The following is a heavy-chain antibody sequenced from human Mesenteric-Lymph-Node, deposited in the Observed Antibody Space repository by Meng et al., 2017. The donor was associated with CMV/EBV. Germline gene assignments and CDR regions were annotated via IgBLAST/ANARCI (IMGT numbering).Heavy chain of an antibody. V-gene: IGHV4-34*01. CDR1: GASFSDHF. CDR3: ARGRIVVVAPSTAWFDP. Sequence: YGASFSDHFWSWIRQPPGKGLEWSGEISHSETTNYNPSLKSRVTILIDTSKNQLSLKLNSVTAADTGVYYCARGRIVVVAPSTAWFDPWGPGTLVTVSS. D-gene: IGHD2-2*01. J-gene: IGHJ5*02. CDR2: ISHSETT.